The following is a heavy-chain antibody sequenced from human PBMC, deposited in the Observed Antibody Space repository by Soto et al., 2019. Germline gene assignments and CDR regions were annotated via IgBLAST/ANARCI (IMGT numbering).Heavy chain of an antibody. CDR2: ISYDGSNK. CDR1: GFTFSSYG. V-gene: IGHV3-30*18. J-gene: IGHJ4*02. CDR3: AKEGEPNYDFWSGYYLGPDY. D-gene: IGHD3-3*01. Sequence: QVQLVESGGGVVQPGRSLRLSCAASGFTFSSYGMHWVRQAPGKGLEWVAVISYDGSNKYYADSVKGRFTISRDNSKNTLYLQMNSLRAEDTAVYYCAKEGEPNYDFWSGYYLGPDYWGQGTLVTVSS.